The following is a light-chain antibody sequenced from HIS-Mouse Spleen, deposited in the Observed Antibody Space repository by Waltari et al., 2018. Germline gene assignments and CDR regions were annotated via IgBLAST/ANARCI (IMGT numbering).Light chain of an antibody. CDR3: QQYGSSP. CDR1: QSVSSSY. Sequence: IVLTKSPGTLSLSPGERATLSCRASQSVSSSYLAWYQQKPGQAPRLLIYGASSRATGIPDRFSGSGSGTDFTLTISRLEPEDFAVYYCQQYGSSPFGPGTKVDIK. CDR2: GAS. J-gene: IGKJ3*01. V-gene: IGKV3-20*01.